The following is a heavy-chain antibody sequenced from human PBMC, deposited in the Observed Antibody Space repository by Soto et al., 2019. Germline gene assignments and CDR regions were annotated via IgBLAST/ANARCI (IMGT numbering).Heavy chain of an antibody. CDR1: GFTFSNYG. J-gene: IGHJ3*02. D-gene: IGHD4-17*01. Sequence: QVQLVESGGGVVQPGRSLRLSCAASGFTFSNYGMHWVRQAPGKGLEWVAVISYDGSNKYYADSVKGRFTISRDNSKNTLYLQRNSLRAEDTAVYYCAKADDYGHRRKAFAIWGQGTMVTVSS. CDR2: ISYDGSNK. CDR3: AKADDYGHRRKAFAI. V-gene: IGHV3-30*18.